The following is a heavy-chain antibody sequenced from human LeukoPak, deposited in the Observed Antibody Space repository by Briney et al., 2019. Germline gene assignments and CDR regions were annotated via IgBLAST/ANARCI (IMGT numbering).Heavy chain of an antibody. CDR3: ARSGSYYDSSGYYFDY. CDR2: IKHVGSEK. V-gene: IGHV3-7*01. J-gene: IGHJ4*02. D-gene: IGHD3-22*01. Sequence: PGGSLRLSCAASGFRFSSYSMTWVRQAPGKGLEWVANIKHVGSEKYYVDSVKGRFTISRDNARNSLYLQMNSLRAEDTAVYYCARSGSYYDSSGYYFDYWGQGALVTVSS. CDR1: GFRFSSYS.